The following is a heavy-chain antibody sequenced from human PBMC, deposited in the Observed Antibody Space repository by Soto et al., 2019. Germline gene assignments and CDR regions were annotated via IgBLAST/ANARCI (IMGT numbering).Heavy chain of an antibody. Sequence: PGESLKISCKGSGHIFSNYWIGWVRQMPGKGLEWMGIIYPGDSDTRYSPSFQGQVTITVDKSINTAYLQWSRLKASDTAMYYCARLSGVVVPAATYNWFDPWGQGTLVTVSS. J-gene: IGHJ5*02. CDR3: ARLSGVVVPAATYNWFDP. V-gene: IGHV5-51*01. CDR2: IYPGDSDT. CDR1: GHIFSNYW. D-gene: IGHD2-2*01.